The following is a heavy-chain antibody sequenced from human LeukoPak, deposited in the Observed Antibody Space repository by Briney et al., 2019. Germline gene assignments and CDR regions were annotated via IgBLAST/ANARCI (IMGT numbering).Heavy chain of an antibody. CDR1: GGSISSHY. CDR2: IYYSGST. D-gene: IGHD3-9*01. Sequence: SETLSLTCTVSGGSISSHYRSWIRQPPGKGLEWIGYIYYSGSTNYNPSLKSRVTISVDTSKSQFSLKLSSVTAADTAVYYCAREGLTRGWFDPWGQGTLVTVSS. J-gene: IGHJ5*02. CDR3: AREGLTRGWFDP. V-gene: IGHV4-59*11.